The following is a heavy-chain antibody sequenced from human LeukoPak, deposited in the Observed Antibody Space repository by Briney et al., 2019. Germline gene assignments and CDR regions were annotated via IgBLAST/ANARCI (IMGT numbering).Heavy chain of an antibody. Sequence: GGSLRLSCAASGFTFSIYNMNWVRQAPGKGLEWISYITTSSSSIHYADSVKGRFTISRDNARNSLYLQMNSLRAEDTAVYYCARTSTNSGSYDYWGQGTLVTVSS. J-gene: IGHJ4*02. CDR2: ITTSSSSI. V-gene: IGHV3-48*04. CDR1: GFTFSIYN. CDR3: ARTSTNSGSYDY. D-gene: IGHD1-26*01.